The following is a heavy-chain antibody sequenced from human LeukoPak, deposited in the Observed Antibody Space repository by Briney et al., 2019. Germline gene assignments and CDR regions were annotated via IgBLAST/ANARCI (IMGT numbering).Heavy chain of an antibody. CDR2: INPNSGGT. CDR3: ARDGYSSSWRFDP. CDR1: GYTFTGYY. Sequence: GESLKISCKASGYTFTGYYMHWVRQAPGQGLEWMGWINPNSGGTNYAQKFQGRVTMTRDTSISTAYMELSRLRSDDTAVYYCARDGYSSSWRFDPWGQGTLVTVSS. J-gene: IGHJ5*02. D-gene: IGHD6-13*01. V-gene: IGHV1-2*02.